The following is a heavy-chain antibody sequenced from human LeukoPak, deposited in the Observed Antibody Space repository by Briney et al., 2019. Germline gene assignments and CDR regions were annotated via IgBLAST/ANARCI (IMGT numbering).Heavy chain of an antibody. D-gene: IGHD2-8*01. CDR3: ARGSKMYYPFRY. CDR2: INHSGST. Sequence: PSETLSLTCTVSGGSISSYYWSWIRQPPGKGLEWIGEINHSGSTNYNPSLKSRVTISVDTSKNQFSLKLSSVTAADTAVYYCARGSKMYYPFRYWGQGTLVTVSS. J-gene: IGHJ4*02. V-gene: IGHV4-34*01. CDR1: GGSISSYY.